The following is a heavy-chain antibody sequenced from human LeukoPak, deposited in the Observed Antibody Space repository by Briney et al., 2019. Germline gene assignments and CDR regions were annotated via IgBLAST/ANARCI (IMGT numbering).Heavy chain of an antibody. CDR2: ISYDGSNK. V-gene: IGHV3-30*04. D-gene: IGHD6-19*01. CDR3: ARSYSVAGTTGDY. J-gene: IGHJ4*02. Sequence: GGSLRLSCAASGFTFSSYAMHWVRQAPGKGLEWVAVISYDGSNKYYADSVKGRFTISRDNSKNTLYLQMNSLRAEDTAVYYCARSYSVAGTTGDYWGQGTLVTVSS. CDR1: GFTFSSYA.